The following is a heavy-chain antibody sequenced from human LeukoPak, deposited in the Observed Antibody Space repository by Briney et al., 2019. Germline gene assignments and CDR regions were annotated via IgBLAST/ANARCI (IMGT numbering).Heavy chain of an antibody. CDR3: ARVLRYCSGGNCYSGGLGYMDV. V-gene: IGHV3-11*01. CDR2: ISRSGSTK. Sequence: GGSLRLSCAASGFTFSDYYMSWIRQAPGKGLEWVSSISRSGSTKYYADSVKGRFTISRDNAKNSLFLQMNSLRAEDTAVYYCARVLRYCSGGNCYSGGLGYMDVWGKGTTVTISS. CDR1: GFTFSDYY. D-gene: IGHD2-15*01. J-gene: IGHJ6*03.